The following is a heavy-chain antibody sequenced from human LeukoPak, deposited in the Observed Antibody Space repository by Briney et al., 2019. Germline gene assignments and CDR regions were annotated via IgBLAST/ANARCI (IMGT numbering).Heavy chain of an antibody. CDR3: ARDRQENYYGSGSYYPWAALDI. J-gene: IGHJ3*02. V-gene: IGHV1-2*02. CDR1: GYTFTGYY. D-gene: IGHD3-10*01. CDR2: INPNSGGT. Sequence: ASVKVSCKASGYTFTGYYMHWVRQAPGQGLEWMGWINPNSGGTNYAQKFQGRVTMTRDTSISTAYMELSRLRSDDTAVYYCARDRQENYYGSGSYYPWAALDIWGQGTMVTVSS.